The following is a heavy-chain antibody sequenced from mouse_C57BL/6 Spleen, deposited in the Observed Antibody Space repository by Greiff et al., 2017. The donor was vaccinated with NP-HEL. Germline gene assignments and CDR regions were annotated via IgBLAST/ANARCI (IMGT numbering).Heavy chain of an antibody. CDR3: ARGFITTVVATYYYAMDY. Sequence: EVQLQQSGPELVKPGASVKIPCKASGYTFTDYNMDWVKQSHGKSLEWIGDINPNNGGTIYNQKFKGKATLTVDKSSSTAYMELRSLTSEDTAVYYCARGFITTVVATYYYAMDYWGQGTSVTVSS. D-gene: IGHD1-1*01. V-gene: IGHV1-18*01. J-gene: IGHJ4*01. CDR1: GYTFTDYN. CDR2: INPNNGGT.